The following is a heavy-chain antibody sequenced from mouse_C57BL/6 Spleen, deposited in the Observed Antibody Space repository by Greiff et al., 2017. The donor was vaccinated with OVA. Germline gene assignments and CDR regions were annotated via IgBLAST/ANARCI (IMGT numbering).Heavy chain of an antibody. J-gene: IGHJ4*01. V-gene: IGHV1-76*01. CDR1: GYTFTDYY. CDR3: ARWLLLGAMGN. Sequence: VQLQQSGAELVRPGASVKLSCKASGYTFTDYYINWVKQRPGQGLEWIASIYPGSGNTYYNEKFKGKATLTAKKSSSTAYMQLSSLTSEDSAVYFCARWLLLGAMGNWGKGTSVTFSS. CDR2: IYPGSGNT. D-gene: IGHD2-3*01.